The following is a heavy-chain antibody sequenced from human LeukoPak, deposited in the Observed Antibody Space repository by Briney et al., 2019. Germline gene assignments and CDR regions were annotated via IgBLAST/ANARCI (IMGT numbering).Heavy chain of an antibody. D-gene: IGHD2-21*02. CDR1: GGTFISYA. CDR3: ARGPIVVVTAANFDY. V-gene: IGHV1-69*06. Sequence: GASVQVSCKASGGTFISYAISWVRPAPGQGLEWMGRIFPIFGTANYAQKFQGRVTITADKSTSTAYMELSSLRSEDTAVYYCARGPIVVVTAANFDYWGQGTLVTVSS. J-gene: IGHJ4*02. CDR2: IFPIFGTA.